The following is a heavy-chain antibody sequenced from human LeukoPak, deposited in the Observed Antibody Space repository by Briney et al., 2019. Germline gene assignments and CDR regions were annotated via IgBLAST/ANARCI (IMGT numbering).Heavy chain of an antibody. Sequence: GGSLRLSCGASGFTFSTYWLSWVRQAPGKGLEWVANTKKDGSEKYYVDSVKGRFTISRDNAKNSLYLQMNSLRVEDTAVYYCVREGYFVFDFWGQGALVTVSS. CDR3: VREGYFVFDF. CDR2: TKKDGSEK. J-gene: IGHJ4*02. CDR1: GFTFSTYW. D-gene: IGHD2-21*01. V-gene: IGHV3-7*01.